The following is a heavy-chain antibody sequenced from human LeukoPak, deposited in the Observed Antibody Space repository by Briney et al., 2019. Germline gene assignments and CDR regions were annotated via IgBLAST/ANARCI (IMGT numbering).Heavy chain of an antibody. J-gene: IGHJ4*02. D-gene: IGHD6-13*01. Sequence: GGSLRLSCEGSGFTFSNHWMGWVRQAPGKGLQWVANIKTDGSEKYYVDSVKGRFTISRDNAKNSLYLQMNSLRAEDTAVYYCARDIAPRGIDYWGQGTLVTVSS. CDR1: GFTFSNHW. CDR3: ARDIAPRGIDY. V-gene: IGHV3-7*01. CDR2: IKTDGSEK.